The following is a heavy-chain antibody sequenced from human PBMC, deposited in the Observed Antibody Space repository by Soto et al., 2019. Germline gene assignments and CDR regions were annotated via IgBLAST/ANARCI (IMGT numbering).Heavy chain of an antibody. D-gene: IGHD3-16*01. CDR1: GFTFSIYA. V-gene: IGHV3-23*01. Sequence: EVQLLESGGGLVQPGGSLRLSCAASGFTFSIYAMSWVRQPPGKGLEWVSVFSADGDSTYYADSVKGRFTISRDNSKNTLYLQMNSLRAEDSAVYYCAKVQGTGNYGRFDHWGQGTLVTVAS. CDR2: FSADGDST. CDR3: AKVQGTGNYGRFDH. J-gene: IGHJ4*02.